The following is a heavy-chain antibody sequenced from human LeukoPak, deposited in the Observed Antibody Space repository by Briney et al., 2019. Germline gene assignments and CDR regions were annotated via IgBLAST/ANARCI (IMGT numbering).Heavy chain of an antibody. Sequence: ASVKVSCKAYGYTFTGYYMHWVRQAPGQGLEWMGWINPNSGGTNYAQKFQGRVTMTRDTSISTAYMELSRLRSDDTAVYYCASDPNYYDSSGPFDYWGQGTLVTVSS. V-gene: IGHV1-2*02. J-gene: IGHJ4*02. D-gene: IGHD3-22*01. CDR3: ASDPNYYDSSGPFDY. CDR2: INPNSGGT. CDR1: GYTFTGYY.